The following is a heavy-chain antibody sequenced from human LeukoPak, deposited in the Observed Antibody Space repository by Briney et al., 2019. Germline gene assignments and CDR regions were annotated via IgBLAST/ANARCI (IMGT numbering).Heavy chain of an antibody. V-gene: IGHV4-59*01. J-gene: IGHJ4*02. Sequence: PSETLSLTCTVSGGSISSYYWSWIRQPPGKGLEWIGYIYYSGSTNYNPSLKSRVTISVDTSKNQFSLKLSSVTAADTAVYYCARGRYCGGDCFLFDSWGQGALVTVSS. D-gene: IGHD2-21*01. CDR3: ARGRYCGGDCFLFDS. CDR1: GGSISSYY. CDR2: IYYSGST.